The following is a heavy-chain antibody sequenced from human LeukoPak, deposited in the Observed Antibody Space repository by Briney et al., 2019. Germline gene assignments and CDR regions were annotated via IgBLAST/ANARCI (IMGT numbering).Heavy chain of an antibody. CDR1: GFTFSSYA. Sequence: GGSLRLSCAASGFTFSSYAMYWVCQAPGKGLEWVSGIFGSGGSTHYADSGKGRFTISRDNSKNTVYLQMNSLRAEDTAVYYCAKTTTGYSSGRFPGWPVDYWGQGTLVTVSS. D-gene: IGHD6-19*01. CDR3: AKTTTGYSSGRFPGWPVDY. CDR2: IFGSGGST. V-gene: IGHV3-23*01. J-gene: IGHJ4*02.